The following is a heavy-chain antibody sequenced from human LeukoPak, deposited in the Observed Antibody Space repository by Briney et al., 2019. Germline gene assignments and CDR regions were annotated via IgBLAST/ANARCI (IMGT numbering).Heavy chain of an antibody. V-gene: IGHV4-59*01. CDR1: GGSISNYY. D-gene: IGHD5-12*01. J-gene: IGHJ4*02. Sequence: KPSETLSLACTVSGGSISNYYWNWIRQPPGKGLEWIGYIHYSGSTNYNPSLKSRVTISIDTSKNQFSLKLSSVTAADTAVYYCARDQDKVAAADWGQGTLVTVSS. CDR2: IHYSGST. CDR3: ARDQDKVAAAD.